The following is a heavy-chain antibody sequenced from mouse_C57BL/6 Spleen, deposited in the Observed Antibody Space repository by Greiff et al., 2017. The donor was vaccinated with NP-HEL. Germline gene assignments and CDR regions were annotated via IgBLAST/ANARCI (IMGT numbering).Heavy chain of an antibody. V-gene: IGHV5-16*01. Sequence: EVQLVESEGGLVQPGSSMKLSCTASGFTFSDYYMAWVRQVPEKGLEWVANINYDGSSTYYLDSLKSRFIISRDNAKNILYLQMSSLKSEDTATYYCARHSSGPYFDYWGQGTTLTVSS. D-gene: IGHD3-2*02. CDR3: ARHSSGPYFDY. J-gene: IGHJ2*01. CDR1: GFTFSDYY. CDR2: INYDGSST.